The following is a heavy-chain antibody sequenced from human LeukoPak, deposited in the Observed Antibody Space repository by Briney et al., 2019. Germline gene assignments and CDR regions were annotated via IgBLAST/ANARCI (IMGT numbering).Heavy chain of an antibody. Sequence: SETLSLTCTVSGGSISSYYWSWIRQPPGKGLEWIGYIYYSGSTNYNPSLKSRVTISVDTSKNQFSLKLSSVTAADTAVYYCASREGFIVGASGGSDYWGQGTLVTVSS. D-gene: IGHD1-26*01. CDR1: GGSISSYY. CDR2: IYYSGST. J-gene: IGHJ4*02. V-gene: IGHV4-59*01. CDR3: ASREGFIVGASGGSDY.